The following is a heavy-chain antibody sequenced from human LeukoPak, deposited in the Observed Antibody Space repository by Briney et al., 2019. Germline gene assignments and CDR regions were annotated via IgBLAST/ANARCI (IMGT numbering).Heavy chain of an antibody. CDR1: GYTGIELS. Sequence: ASVKVSCRLSGYTGIELSMHWVRQAPGKGLEWLGGFVPEEAETIYAQKFQGRVTMTEDTSTDTAYMELSNLTSEDTAVHFCATHTIFGVVTYAFHIWGRGTLVTVSS. CDR3: ATHTIFGVVTYAFHI. D-gene: IGHD3-3*01. V-gene: IGHV1-24*01. CDR2: FVPEEAET. J-gene: IGHJ3*02.